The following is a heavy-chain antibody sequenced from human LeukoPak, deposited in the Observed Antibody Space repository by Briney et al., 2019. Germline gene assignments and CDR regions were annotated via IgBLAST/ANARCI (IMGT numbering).Heavy chain of an antibody. Sequence: GGSLRLSCAASGFTFDDYAMHWVRQAPGKGLDWVAVISYDGSKKYYANSVRGRFTISRDNSKNTLYLQMNKLRAEDTAVYYCAKALRFGEFVAGTVYYHYGMDVWGQGTTVTVSS. V-gene: IGHV3-30*18. CDR2: ISYDGSKK. J-gene: IGHJ6*02. D-gene: IGHD3-10*01. CDR3: AKALRFGEFVAGTVYYHYGMDV. CDR1: GFTFDDYA.